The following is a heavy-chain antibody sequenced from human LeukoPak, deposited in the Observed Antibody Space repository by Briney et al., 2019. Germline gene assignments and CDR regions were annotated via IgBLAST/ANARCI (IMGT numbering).Heavy chain of an antibody. D-gene: IGHD5-18*01. CDR3: ARGVVDTAMGLLDV. J-gene: IGHJ6*04. CDR2: IRYDGSNK. V-gene: IGHV3-30*02. Sequence: GGSLRLSCAASGFTFSSYDMHWVRQAPGKGLEWVAFIRYDGSNKYYADSVKGRFTISRDNSKNTLYLQMNSLRAEDTAVYYCARGVVDTAMGLLDVWGKGTTVTVSS. CDR1: GFTFSSYD.